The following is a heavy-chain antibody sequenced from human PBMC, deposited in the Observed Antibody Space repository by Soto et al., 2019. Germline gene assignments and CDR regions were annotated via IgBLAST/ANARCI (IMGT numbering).Heavy chain of an antibody. CDR2: ISWDGGST. CDR3: AKDTSSGWYGYFAY. CDR1: GFTFDDYT. V-gene: IGHV3-43*01. D-gene: IGHD6-19*01. J-gene: IGHJ4*02. Sequence: EVQLVESGGVVVQPGGSLRLSCAASGFTFDDYTMHWVRQAPGKGLEWVSLISWDGGSTYYADSVKGRFTISRDNSKNSLYLQMNSLRTEDTALYYCAKDTSSGWYGYFAYWGQGTLVTVSS.